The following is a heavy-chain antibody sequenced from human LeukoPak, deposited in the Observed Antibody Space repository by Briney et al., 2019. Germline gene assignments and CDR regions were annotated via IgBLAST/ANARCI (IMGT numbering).Heavy chain of an antibody. D-gene: IGHD2-21*01. V-gene: IGHV3-11*01. CDR2: ISKNGKTI. J-gene: IGHJ5*02. CDR3: ATTGLLGDIP. Sequence: GGSLRLSCAASGFTFSDYYMSWIRQAPGKGLEWLSYISKNGKTIYYADSVKGRFTISRDNAKKSVYLQMNSLRAEDTAVYYCATTGLLGDIPWGQGTLVTVSS. CDR1: GFTFSDYY.